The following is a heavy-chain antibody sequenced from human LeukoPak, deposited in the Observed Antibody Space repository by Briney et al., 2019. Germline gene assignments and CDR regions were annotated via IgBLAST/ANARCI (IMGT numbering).Heavy chain of an antibody. CDR3: VRDRDWAFDY. Sequence: GGSLRLSCAASRFTFSSYSMNWVRQAPGKGLEWVTFVRSDGSDKYYADSVKGRFTFSRDNSKNTVYLQMNSLRPEDTAVYYCVRDRDWAFDYWGQGSLVTVSS. D-gene: IGHD2-21*02. CDR2: VRSDGSDK. V-gene: IGHV3-30*02. J-gene: IGHJ4*02. CDR1: RFTFSSYS.